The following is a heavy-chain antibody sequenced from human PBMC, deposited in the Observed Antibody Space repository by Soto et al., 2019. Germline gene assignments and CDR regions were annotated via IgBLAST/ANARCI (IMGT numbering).Heavy chain of an antibody. CDR2: IIPIFGTA. CDR1: GGTFSSYA. V-gene: IGHV1-69*12. Sequence: QVQLVQSGAEVKKPGSSVKVSCKASGGTFSSYAISWVRQAPGQGLEWMGGIIPIFGTANYAQKFQGRVTITADESTSTAYMELSSLRSEDTAVYYCASRSDCISTSCYANYYYGMDVWGQGTTVTVSS. J-gene: IGHJ6*02. D-gene: IGHD2-2*01. CDR3: ASRSDCISTSCYANYYYGMDV.